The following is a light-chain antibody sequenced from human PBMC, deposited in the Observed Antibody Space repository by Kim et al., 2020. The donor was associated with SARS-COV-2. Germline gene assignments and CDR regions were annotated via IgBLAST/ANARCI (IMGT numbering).Light chain of an antibody. J-gene: IGLJ2*01. Sequence: QSITITCTGTSRDVGSYNLVSWYQQHPGKAPKLMIYEVSKRPSGVSNRFSGSKSDNTASLTISGLQAEDEADYYCCSYAGISTFVVFGGGTQLTVL. V-gene: IGLV2-23*02. CDR2: EVS. CDR3: CSYAGISTFVV. CDR1: SRDVGSYNL.